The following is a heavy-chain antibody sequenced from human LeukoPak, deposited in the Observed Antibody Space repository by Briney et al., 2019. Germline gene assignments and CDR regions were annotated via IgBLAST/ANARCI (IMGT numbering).Heavy chain of an antibody. J-gene: IGHJ4*02. CDR1: GDSISSYH. CDR3: ARHPVVPAAMNY. D-gene: IGHD2-2*01. CDR2: IYTSGST. V-gene: IGHV4-4*07. Sequence: SETLSLSCTVSGDSISSYHWSWIRQPAGKGLEWIGRIYTSGSTNYNPSLKSRVTMSVDTSKNQFSLKLSSVTAADTAVYYCARHPVVPAAMNYWGQGTLATVSS.